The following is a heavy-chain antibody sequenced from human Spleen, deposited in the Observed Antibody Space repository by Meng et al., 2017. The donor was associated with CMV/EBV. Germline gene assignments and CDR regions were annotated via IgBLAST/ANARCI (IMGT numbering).Heavy chain of an antibody. V-gene: IGHV3-74*01. Sequence: GGSLRLSCAASEFTFSSFSMTWVRQTPGKGLVWVARINSDGSSRSCADSVKGRFTISRDDAKNTLYLQMNSLRAEDTAVYYCASGIAVADYACGYWGQGTLVTVSS. CDR3: ASGIAVADYACGY. J-gene: IGHJ4*02. D-gene: IGHD6-13*01. CDR2: INSDGSSR. CDR1: EFTFSSFS.